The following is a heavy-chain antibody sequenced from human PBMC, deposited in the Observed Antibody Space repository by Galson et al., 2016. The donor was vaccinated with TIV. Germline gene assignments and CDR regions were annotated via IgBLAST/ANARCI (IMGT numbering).Heavy chain of an antibody. V-gene: IGHV1-3*04. J-gene: IGHJ4*02. CDR3: ARPPYCGGDCFKYDS. CDR2: INTGNADT. D-gene: IGHD2-21*01. CDR1: GYTFTIHP. Sequence: SVKVSCKASGYTFTIHPIHWMRQAPGQRLEWLGFINTGNADTKYSQKFQGRVTFTRDTSARTAYMELSSLRSEDTAVYYCARPPYCGGDCFKYDSWGQGTLVTVSS.